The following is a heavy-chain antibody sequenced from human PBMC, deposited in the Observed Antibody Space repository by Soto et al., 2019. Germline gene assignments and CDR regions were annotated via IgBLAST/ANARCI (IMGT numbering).Heavy chain of an antibody. Sequence: QVQLQESGPGLVKPSQTLSLTCTVSGGSISSGDYYWSWIRQPPGKGLEWIGYIYYSGSTYYNPSLTSRVTISVDTSKNQFSLKLSSVTAADTAVYYCARYYDFWSGTINWFDPWGQGTLVTVSS. D-gene: IGHD3-3*01. J-gene: IGHJ5*02. CDR2: IYYSGST. CDR1: GGSISSGDYY. V-gene: IGHV4-30-4*01. CDR3: ARYYDFWSGTINWFDP.